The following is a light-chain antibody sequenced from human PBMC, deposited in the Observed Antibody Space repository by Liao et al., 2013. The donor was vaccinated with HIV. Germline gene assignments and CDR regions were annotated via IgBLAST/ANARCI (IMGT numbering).Light chain of an antibody. J-gene: IGLJ1*01. CDR1: NIGSKS. CDR3: QAWDSNSLYV. Sequence: SYVLTQPPSVSLASGKTASITCGGNNIGSKSVHWYQQKPGQAPVLVIYQDSKRPSGIPERFSGSNSGNTATLTISGTQAMDEADYHCQAWDSNSLYVFGTGTKVTVL. CDR2: QDS. V-gene: IGLV3-21*01.